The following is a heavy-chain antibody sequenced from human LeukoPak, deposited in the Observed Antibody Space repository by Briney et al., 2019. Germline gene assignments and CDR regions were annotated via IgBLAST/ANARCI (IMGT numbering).Heavy chain of an antibody. V-gene: IGHV1-46*01. CDR2: INPSGGST. CDR3: ARQEAYYDFPSGYYYYGMDV. CDR1: GYTFTSYY. J-gene: IGHJ6*02. D-gene: IGHD3-3*01. Sequence: GASVKVSCKASGYTFTSYYMHWVRQAPGQGLEWMGIINPSGGSTGYAQKFQGRVTMTRDTSTSTVYMELSSLRSEDTAVYYCARQEAYYDFPSGYYYYGMDVWGQGTTVTVSS.